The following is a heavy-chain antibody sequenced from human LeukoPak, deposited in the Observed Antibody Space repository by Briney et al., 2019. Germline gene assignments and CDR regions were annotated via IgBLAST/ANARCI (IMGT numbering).Heavy chain of an antibody. CDR2: INLNSGDI. CDR1: GYSFTDYY. CDR3: ARADRLHGGPYLIGP. J-gene: IGHJ5*02. Sequence: GASVKVSCKASGYSFTDYYMHWVRQAPGQGPEWMGWINLNSGDIKSAQKFQGRVTMTRDTSITTVYMEVSWLTSDDTAIYYCARADRLHGGPYLIGPWGQGTLVTVSS. D-gene: IGHD2-21*01. V-gene: IGHV1-2*02.